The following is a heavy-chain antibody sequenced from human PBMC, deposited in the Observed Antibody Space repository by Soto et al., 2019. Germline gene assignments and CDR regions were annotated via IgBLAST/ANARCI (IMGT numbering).Heavy chain of an antibody. CDR1: GGSISSYY. CDR3: ARHNTILSWVNV. V-gene: IGHV4-59*08. Sequence: SETLSLTCTVSGGSISSYYWSWIRQPPGKGLEWIGYIYYSGSTNYNPSLKSRVTISVDTSKNQFSLKLSSVTAADTAVYYCARHNTILSWVNVWGQGTTVTVSS. CDR2: IYYSGST. D-gene: IGHD3-9*01. J-gene: IGHJ6*02.